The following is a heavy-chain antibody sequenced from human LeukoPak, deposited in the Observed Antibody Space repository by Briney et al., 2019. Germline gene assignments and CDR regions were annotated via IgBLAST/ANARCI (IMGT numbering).Heavy chain of an antibody. CDR3: ARPRYFYDTSGMPYYHMDV. CDR2: INAYNGNT. Sequence: ASVKVSCKASGYTFTSYGISWVRQAPGQGLEWMGWINAYNGNTDYARRLQGRVTMTTDTSTSTAYMELRSLRSDDTAVYYCARPRYFYDTSGMPYYHMDVWGKGTTVTVSS. D-gene: IGHD3-22*01. J-gene: IGHJ6*03. CDR1: GYTFTSYG. V-gene: IGHV1-18*01.